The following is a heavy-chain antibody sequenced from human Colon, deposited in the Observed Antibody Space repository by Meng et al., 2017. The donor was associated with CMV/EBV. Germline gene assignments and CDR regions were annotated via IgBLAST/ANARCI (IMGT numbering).Heavy chain of an antibody. Sequence: GESLKISCAVSGFPVSSNYISWVRQAPAKGLEWVSMIYSETTGGSTYYGDSVKGRFTITRDKSKNTVYLQMNSLRAEDTAVYYCARGPYYYYYGMDVWGQGTTVTVSS. CDR1: GFPVSSNY. J-gene: IGHJ6*02. V-gene: IGHV3-66*02. CDR2: IYSETTGGST. CDR3: ARGPYYYYYGMDV.